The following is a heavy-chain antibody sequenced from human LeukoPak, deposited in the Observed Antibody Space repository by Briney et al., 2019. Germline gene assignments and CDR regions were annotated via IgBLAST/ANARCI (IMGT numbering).Heavy chain of an antibody. CDR1: GGTFSSYA. J-gene: IGHJ4*02. V-gene: IGHV1-69*05. CDR2: IIPVFGTA. D-gene: IGHD2-2*01. Sequence: SVKVSCKASGGTFSSYAISWVRRAPGQGLEWMGRIIPVFGTAAYAQNFQGRVTITTDESTSTAYMELSGLRSGDTAVYYCARGYRPAATKYYFDYWGQGTLVTVSS. CDR3: ARGYRPAATKYYFDY.